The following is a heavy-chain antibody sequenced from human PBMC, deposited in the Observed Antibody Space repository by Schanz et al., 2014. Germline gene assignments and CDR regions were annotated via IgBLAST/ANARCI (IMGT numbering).Heavy chain of an antibody. Sequence: EAQLVESGGGLVQPGRSLRLSCAASGFIFDDYAMHWVRQAPGKGLEWVSGISWNSVTKGYADSVKGRFTISRDNAKNTVYLQMNSLRAEDTAVYYCARDPGGTKTHGLWGQGTLVTVSS. V-gene: IGHV3-9*01. D-gene: IGHD2-15*01. J-gene: IGHJ4*02. CDR3: ARDPGGTKTHGL. CDR1: GFIFDDYA. CDR2: ISWNSVTK.